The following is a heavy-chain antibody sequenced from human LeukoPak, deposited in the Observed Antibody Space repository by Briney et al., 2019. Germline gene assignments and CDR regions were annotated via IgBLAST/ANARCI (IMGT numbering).Heavy chain of an antibody. D-gene: IGHD1-26*01. CDR2: INPNSGGT. CDR3: AREASIVGATFHLDY. V-gene: IGHV1-2*02. J-gene: IGHJ4*02. Sequence: ASVKVSCKASGYTFTGYYMHWVRQAPGQGLEWMGWINPNSGGTNYAQKFQGRVTMTRDTSISTAYMEPSRLRSDDTAVYYCAREASIVGATFHLDYWGQGTLVTVSS. CDR1: GYTFTGYY.